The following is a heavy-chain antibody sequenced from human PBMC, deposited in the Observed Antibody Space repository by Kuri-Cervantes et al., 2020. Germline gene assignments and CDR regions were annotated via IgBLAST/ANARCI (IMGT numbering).Heavy chain of an antibody. CDR3: ARNYGDYPHDAFDI. V-gene: IGHV4-39*07. CDR2: IYYSGST. D-gene: IGHD4-17*01. CDR1: GGSISSSSYY. Sequence: SETLSLTCSVSGGSISSSSYYWGWIRQPPGKGLEWIGNIYYSGSTSYNPSLKSRVNISVDKSKKQFSLKLSSVTAADTAVYYCARNYGDYPHDAFDIWGQGTMVTVSS. J-gene: IGHJ3*02.